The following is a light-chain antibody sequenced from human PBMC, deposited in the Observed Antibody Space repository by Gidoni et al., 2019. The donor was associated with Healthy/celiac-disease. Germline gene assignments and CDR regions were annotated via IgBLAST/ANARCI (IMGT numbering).Light chain of an antibody. V-gene: IGKV1-13*02. CDR3: QQFNSYPRT. CDR1: QGISSA. Sequence: AIQLTQSPSSLSASVGDRVTITCRASQGISSALAWYQQKPGKGPKLLIYDAYSLESGVPARFSGSGSWTDFTLTISSLQPEDFATYYCQQFNSYPRTFGQGTKVEIK. CDR2: DAY. J-gene: IGKJ1*01.